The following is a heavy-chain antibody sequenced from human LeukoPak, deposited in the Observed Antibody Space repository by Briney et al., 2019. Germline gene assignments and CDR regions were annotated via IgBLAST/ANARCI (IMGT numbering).Heavy chain of an antibody. Sequence: PGGSLRLSCAASGFTFSSYWMHWVRQAPGKGLVWVSRINTDGSSTSYADSVKGRFTISRDNAKNTLYLQMNSLRAEDTAVYYCARDPSGPGRFDYWGQGTLVTVSS. CDR1: GFTFSSYW. CDR2: INTDGSST. CDR3: ARDPSGPGRFDY. J-gene: IGHJ4*02. V-gene: IGHV3-74*01.